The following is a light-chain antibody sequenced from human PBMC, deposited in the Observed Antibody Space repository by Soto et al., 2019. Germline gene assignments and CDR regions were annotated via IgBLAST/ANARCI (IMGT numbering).Light chain of an antibody. CDR1: EIVSSRY. Sequence: IMLIQSGGTRYYPTGERAIISGIAREIVSSRYLAWYQQRPGHAPRLLIYGASSRATGIPERFSGSGSGTDFTLTISSLEPEDFTVYYCQLYSNSLITFGTLSRLEV. CDR2: GAS. J-gene: IGKJ5*01. CDR3: QLYSNSLIT. V-gene: IGKV3-20*01.